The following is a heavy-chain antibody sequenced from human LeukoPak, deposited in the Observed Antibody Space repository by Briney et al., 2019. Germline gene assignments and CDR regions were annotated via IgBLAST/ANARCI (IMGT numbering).Heavy chain of an antibody. D-gene: IGHD6-13*01. Sequence: GGSLRLSCAASGFTFSSYAMSWVRQAPGKGLEWVSAISGSGGSTYYADSVKGRFTISRDNSKNTLHLQMNSLRAEDTAVYYCAKAAAAYLDYYYYGMDVWGQGTTVTVSS. CDR2: ISGSGGST. V-gene: IGHV3-23*01. J-gene: IGHJ6*02. CDR1: GFTFSSYA. CDR3: AKAAAAYLDYYYYGMDV.